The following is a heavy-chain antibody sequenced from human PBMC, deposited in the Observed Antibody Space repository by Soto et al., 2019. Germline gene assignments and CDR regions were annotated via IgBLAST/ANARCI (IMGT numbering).Heavy chain of an antibody. CDR3: ARAPSLLPAAHFDY. CDR1: GYTFTSYY. J-gene: IGHJ4*02. CDR2: INPSGGST. V-gene: IGHV1-46*01. D-gene: IGHD2-2*01. Sequence: GASVKVSCKASGYTFTSYYMHWVRQAPGQGLEWMGIINPSGGSTSYAQKFQXXXXXXXXXXTSTAYMELSSLRSEDTAVYYCARAPSLLPAAHFDYWGQGTLVTVSS.